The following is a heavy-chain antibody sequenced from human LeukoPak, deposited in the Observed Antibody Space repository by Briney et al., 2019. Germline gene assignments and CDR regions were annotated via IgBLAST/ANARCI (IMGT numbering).Heavy chain of an antibody. Sequence: SEALSLTCIVSGGSISSNIYYWGWIRQPPGKGLEWIGSIHYSGSTYYNTSLKSRVTISVDTPKSQFSLKLNSVTAADTAVYYCARWGGMVYSSSWYSRHSHVGVQKDVWGQGTTVTVSS. CDR1: GGSISSNIYY. D-gene: IGHD6-13*01. CDR3: ARWGGMVYSSSWYSRHSHVGVQKDV. CDR2: IHYSGST. J-gene: IGHJ6*02. V-gene: IGHV4-39*01.